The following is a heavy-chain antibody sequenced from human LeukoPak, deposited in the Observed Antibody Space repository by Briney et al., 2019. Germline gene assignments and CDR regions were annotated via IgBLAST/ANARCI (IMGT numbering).Heavy chain of an antibody. CDR2: INTNTGNP. CDR1: GYTFTSYG. Sequence: ASVKVSCKASGYTFTSYGIHWVRQAPGQGLEWMGWINTNTGNPTYAQGFTGRFVFSLETSVSTSYLQISSLKAEDTAVYYCARGRGSSARLGYYYYYIDVWGKGTTVTISS. V-gene: IGHV7-4-1*02. D-gene: IGHD1-26*01. J-gene: IGHJ6*03. CDR3: ARGRGSSARLGYYYYYIDV.